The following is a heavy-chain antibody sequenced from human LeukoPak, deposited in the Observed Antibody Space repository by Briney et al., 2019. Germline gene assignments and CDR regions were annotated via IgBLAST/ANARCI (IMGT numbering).Heavy chain of an antibody. CDR2: IYYSGST. Sequence: SETLSLTCTVSGGSISSYYWSWIRQPPGKGLEWIGYIYYSGSTNYNPSLKSRVTISVDTSKNQFSLKLSSVTAADTAVYYCARDLSNIGRIGNPGGWSYEGFNWFDPWGQGTLVTVPS. CDR3: ARDLSNIGRIGNPGGWSYEGFNWFDP. V-gene: IGHV4-59*01. CDR1: GGSISSYY. D-gene: IGHD6-19*01. J-gene: IGHJ5*02.